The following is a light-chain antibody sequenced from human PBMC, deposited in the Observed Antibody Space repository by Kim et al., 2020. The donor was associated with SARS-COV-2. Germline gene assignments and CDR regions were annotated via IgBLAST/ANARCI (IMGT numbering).Light chain of an antibody. CDR2: EVS. Sequence: GPAATIYNAGTSSDVGGYNYVSWDQQHPGKAPKLMVYEVSKRPSGVPDRFSGSKSGNTASLTVSGLQAEDEADYYCSSYAGSNNWVFGGGTQLTVL. CDR3: SSYAGSNNWV. V-gene: IGLV2-8*01. CDR1: SSDVGGYNY. J-gene: IGLJ3*02.